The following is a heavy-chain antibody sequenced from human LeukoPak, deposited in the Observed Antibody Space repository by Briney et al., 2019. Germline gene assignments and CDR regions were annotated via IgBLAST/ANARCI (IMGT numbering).Heavy chain of an antibody. V-gene: IGHV5-51*01. CDR1: GYSFTSYW. CDR2: IYPGDSDT. CDR3: ARLGTYYYYYMDV. Sequence: GGSLEISCQGSGYSFTSYWIAWVRQVPGKGLGWMGIIYPGDSDTRYSPSFQGQVTISADKSISTAYLQWSSLKASDTAMYCCARLGTYYYYYMDVWGKGTTVTVSS. J-gene: IGHJ6*03.